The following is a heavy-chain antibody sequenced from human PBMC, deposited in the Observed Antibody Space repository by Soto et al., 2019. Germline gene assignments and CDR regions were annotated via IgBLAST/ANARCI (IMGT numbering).Heavy chain of an antibody. CDR1: GYTFSNYG. CDR2: ISLENGDT. CDR3: ARDGFYDGSRNWVGDSDADI. V-gene: IGHV1-18*01. J-gene: IGHJ3*02. D-gene: IGHD3-22*01. Sequence: QGQLVQSGDEVKRPGASVRISCRGSGYTFSNYGLTWVRQAPGQGFEWMGWISLENGDTNYAQKFQARITMTTDKSTSTAYMDLRSLTSDDTAVYYCARDGFYDGSRNWVGDSDADIWGQGTMVTVSS.